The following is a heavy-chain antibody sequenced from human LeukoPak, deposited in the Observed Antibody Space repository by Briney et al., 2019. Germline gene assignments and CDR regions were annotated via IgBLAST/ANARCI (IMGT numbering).Heavy chain of an antibody. V-gene: IGHV4-34*01. CDR1: GGSISSYY. Sequence: TSETLSLTCTVSGGSISSYYWSWIRQPAGKGLEWIGEINHSGSTNYNPSLKSRVTISVDTSKNQFSLKLSSVTAADTAVYYCARRRTLRWPTYYYGSGSLEGSNDYWGQGTLVTVSS. CDR3: ARRRTLRWPTYYYGSGSLEGSNDY. CDR2: INHSGST. J-gene: IGHJ4*02. D-gene: IGHD3-10*01.